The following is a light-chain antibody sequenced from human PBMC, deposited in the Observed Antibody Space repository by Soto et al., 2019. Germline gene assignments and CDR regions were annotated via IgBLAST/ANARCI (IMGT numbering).Light chain of an antibody. J-gene: IGLJ1*01. CDR1: SSDVGGYNY. CDR3: SSYAGRTLYV. Sequence: QSALTQPPSASGSPGQSVTISCTGTSSDVGGYNYVSWYQQHPGNAPKLLIHEVSKRPSGVTDRFSGSKSGNTASLTVSGLQHEDEADYYCSSYAGRTLYVFGTGTKLTVL. CDR2: EVS. V-gene: IGLV2-8*01.